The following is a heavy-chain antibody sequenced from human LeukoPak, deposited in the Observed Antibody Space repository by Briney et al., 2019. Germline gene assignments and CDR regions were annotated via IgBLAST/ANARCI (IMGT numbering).Heavy chain of an antibody. Sequence: PSETLSLTCTVSGGSISSSSYYWGWIRRPPGKGLEWIGSIYYSGSTYYNPSLKSRVTISVDTSKNQFSLKLSSVTAADTAVYYCARQTAAAGDDYWGQGTLVSVSS. J-gene: IGHJ4*02. V-gene: IGHV4-39*01. CDR3: ARQTAAAGDDY. D-gene: IGHD6-13*01. CDR2: IYYSGST. CDR1: GGSISSSSYY.